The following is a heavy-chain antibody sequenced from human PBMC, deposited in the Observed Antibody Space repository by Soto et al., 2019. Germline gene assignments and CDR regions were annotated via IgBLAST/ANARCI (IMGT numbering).Heavy chain of an antibody. D-gene: IGHD5-12*01. CDR2: ISTSGSAK. J-gene: IGHJ4*02. CDR3: ARELATTQGFDC. V-gene: IGHV3-48*03. CDR1: GFTFSAYE. Sequence: PGGSLRLSCAASGFTFSAYEVDWVRHSPGKGLEWISKISTSGSAKYYADSVKGRFMISRDNAKNSLYLHMHSLRAEDTAVYYCARELATTQGFDCWGQGTLVTVSS.